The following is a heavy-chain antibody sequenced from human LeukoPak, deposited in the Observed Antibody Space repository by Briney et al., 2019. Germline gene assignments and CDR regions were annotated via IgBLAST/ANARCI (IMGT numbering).Heavy chain of an antibody. V-gene: IGHV4-59*12. CDR1: GGSISSYY. CDR3: ARDHGGYAYFDY. D-gene: IGHD5-12*01. J-gene: IGHJ4*02. CDR2: IYYSGST. Sequence: PSETLSLTCTVSGGSISSYYWSWIRQPPGKGLEWIGYIYYSGSTNYNPSLKSRVTISVDTSKNQFSLKLSSVTAADTAVYYCARDHGGYAYFDYWGQGTLVTVSS.